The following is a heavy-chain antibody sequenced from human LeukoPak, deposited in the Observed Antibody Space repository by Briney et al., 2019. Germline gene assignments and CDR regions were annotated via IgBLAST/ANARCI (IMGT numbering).Heavy chain of an antibody. D-gene: IGHD1-26*01. CDR2: INPNGGST. Sequence: GASVKVSCKASGYTFTSYYMHWVRQAPGQGLEWMGVINPNGGSTTYAQKFQGRVTMTRDRSTTTVYMELSGLRSEDTAVYYCARDPSGSWQWFDYWGQGTLVTVSS. V-gene: IGHV1-46*01. CDR1: GYTFTSYY. CDR3: ARDPSGSWQWFDY. J-gene: IGHJ4*02.